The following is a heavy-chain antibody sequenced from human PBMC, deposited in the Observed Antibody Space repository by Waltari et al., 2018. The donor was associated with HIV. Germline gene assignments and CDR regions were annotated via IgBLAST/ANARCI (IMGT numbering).Heavy chain of an antibody. J-gene: IGHJ4*02. CDR2: IEIKPDGGTI. V-gene: IGHV3-15*04. D-gene: IGHD3-10*01. Sequence: ELVDSGGGWVRTGGSLSLTSAGCGFTISYAWMNWVRQAPGKGMEWVGRIEIKPDGGTIDYAEPVKGRFTISRDNSKNTVYLQMNSLIIEDTALYYCATGVYGLDYWGQGTLVTDSS. CDR3: ATGVYGLDY. CDR1: GFTISYAW.